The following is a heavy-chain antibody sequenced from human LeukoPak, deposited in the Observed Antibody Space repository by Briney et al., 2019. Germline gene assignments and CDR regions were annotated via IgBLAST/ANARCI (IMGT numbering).Heavy chain of an antibody. J-gene: IGHJ4*02. CDR1: GSTFSSYD. Sequence: GGSLRLSCAASGSTFSSYDMHWVRQAPGKGLEWVAVISYDGSNRDYVDSVKGRFTVSRDNSKNTLYLQMNSLRAEDTAVYYCARSRSDSSGWYEFDYWGQGTLVTVSS. D-gene: IGHD6-19*01. CDR2: ISYDGSNR. CDR3: ARSRSDSSGWYEFDY. V-gene: IGHV3-30*03.